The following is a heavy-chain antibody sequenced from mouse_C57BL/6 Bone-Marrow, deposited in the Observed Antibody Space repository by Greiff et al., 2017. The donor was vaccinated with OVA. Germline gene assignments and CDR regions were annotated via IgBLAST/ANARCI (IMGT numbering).Heavy chain of an antibody. V-gene: IGHV5-6*01. CDR2: ISSGGSYT. CDR3: ARPTYYGSSYGFAY. Sequence: EVQLVESGGDLVKPGGSLKLSCAASGFTFSSYGMSWVRQTPDKRLEWVATISSGGSYTYYPDSVKGRFTISRDNDKNTLYLQMSSLKSEDTAMYYCARPTYYGSSYGFAYWGQGTLVTVSA. CDR1: GFTFSSYG. D-gene: IGHD1-1*01. J-gene: IGHJ3*01.